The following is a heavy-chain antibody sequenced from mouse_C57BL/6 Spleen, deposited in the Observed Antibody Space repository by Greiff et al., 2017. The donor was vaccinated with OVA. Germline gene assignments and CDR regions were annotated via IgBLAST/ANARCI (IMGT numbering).Heavy chain of an antibody. CDR3: ARAYYDYDQAWFAY. Sequence: VQLQQSGPELVKPGASVKLPCKASGYTFTDYNMDWVKQSHGKSLEWIGDINPNNGGTIYNQKFKGKATLTVDKSSSTAYMELRSLTSEDTAVYYCARAYYDYDQAWFAYWGQGTLVTVSA. J-gene: IGHJ3*01. D-gene: IGHD2-4*01. CDR1: GYTFTDYN. V-gene: IGHV1-18*01. CDR2: INPNNGGT.